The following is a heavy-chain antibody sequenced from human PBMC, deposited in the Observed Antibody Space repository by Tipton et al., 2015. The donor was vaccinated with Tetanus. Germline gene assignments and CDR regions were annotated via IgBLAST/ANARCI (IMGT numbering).Heavy chain of an antibody. V-gene: IGHV3-21*01. CDR2: ISSSSSYI. Sequence: SLRLSCAASGFTFSSYSMNWVRQAPGKGLEWVSSISSSSSYIYYADSVKGRFTISRGNAKNSLYLQMNSLRAEDTAVYYCARDGYSYGPGCDYWGQGTLVTVSS. CDR1: GFTFSSYS. CDR3: ARDGYSYGPGCDY. J-gene: IGHJ4*02. D-gene: IGHD5-18*01.